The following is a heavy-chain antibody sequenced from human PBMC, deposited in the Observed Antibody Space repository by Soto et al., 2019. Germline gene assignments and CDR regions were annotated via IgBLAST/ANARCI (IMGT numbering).Heavy chain of an antibody. CDR3: AKDYRAYSNINYYYYGMDV. CDR1: GFTFSSYG. CDR2: ISYDGSNK. Sequence: SGGALRISCAAPGFTFSSYGMHWGRQAPGKGLVLVAVISYDGSNKYYADSVKGRFTISRDNSKNTLYLQMNSLRAEDTAVYYCAKDYRAYSNINYYYYGMDVWGQGTTVTVS. V-gene: IGHV3-30*18. J-gene: IGHJ6*02. D-gene: IGHD4-4*01.